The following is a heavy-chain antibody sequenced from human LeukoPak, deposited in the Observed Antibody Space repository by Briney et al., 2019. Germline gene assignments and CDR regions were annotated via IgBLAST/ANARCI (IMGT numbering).Heavy chain of an antibody. CDR1: GGSISSYY. CDR3: ARDDHYYDSSGSTLGFDY. V-gene: IGHV4-59*12. J-gene: IGHJ4*02. D-gene: IGHD3-22*01. CDR2: IYYSGST. Sequence: PSETLSLTCTVSGGSISSYYWSWIRQPPGKGLEWIGYIYYSGSTNYNPSLKSRVTISVDTSKNQFSLKLSSVTAADTAVYYCARDDHYYDSSGSTLGFDYWGQGTLVTVSS.